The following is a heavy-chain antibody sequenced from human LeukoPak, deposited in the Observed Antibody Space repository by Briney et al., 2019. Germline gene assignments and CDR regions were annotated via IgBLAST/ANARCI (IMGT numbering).Heavy chain of an antibody. CDR1: GFTFSSYA. V-gene: IGHV3-23*01. CDR3: AKDGGRGYSYGYFWFDP. CDR2: ISGSGGST. D-gene: IGHD5-18*01. J-gene: IGHJ5*02. Sequence: GGSLRLSCASSGFTFSSYAMSWVRQAPGKGLEWVSAISGSGGSTYYADSVKVRFTISRDNSKNTLYLQMNSLRAEDTAVYYCAKDGGRGYSYGYFWFDPWGQGTLVTVSS.